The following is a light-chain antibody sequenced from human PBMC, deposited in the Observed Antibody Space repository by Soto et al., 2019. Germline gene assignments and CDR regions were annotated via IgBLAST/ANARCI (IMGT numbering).Light chain of an antibody. J-gene: IGKJ4*01. Sequence: DIQMTQSPSSLSASVGDRVTITCRASQSISTYLSWYQQKSGKAPNLLLFAASTLQSGVPSRFSGSGSGTDFTLTIRSLQPEDFATCYCQQSYTAPLTFGGGTKVDIK. V-gene: IGKV1-39*01. CDR1: QSISTY. CDR2: AAS. CDR3: QQSYTAPLT.